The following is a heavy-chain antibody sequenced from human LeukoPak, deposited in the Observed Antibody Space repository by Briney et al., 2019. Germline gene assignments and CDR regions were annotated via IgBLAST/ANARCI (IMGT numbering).Heavy chain of an antibody. V-gene: IGHV4-59*01. D-gene: IGHD3-3*01. J-gene: IGHJ4*02. CDR1: GGSISSYY. CDR3: ARVRLDYDFWSGPIGRYFDY. Sequence: PSETLSLTCTVSGGSISSYYWSWIRQPPGKGLEWIGYIYYSGSTNYNPSLKSRVTISVDTSKNQFSLKLSSVTAADTAVYYCARVRLDYDFWSGPIGRYFDYWGQGTLVTVSS. CDR2: IYYSGST.